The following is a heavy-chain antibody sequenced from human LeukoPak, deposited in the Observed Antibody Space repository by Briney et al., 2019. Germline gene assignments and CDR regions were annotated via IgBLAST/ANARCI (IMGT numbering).Heavy chain of an antibody. V-gene: IGHV1-8*01. Sequence: ASVKLSCKASGSTFTSYDISSVRQATGQRLEWMRWMNPNSGNTGYAQKFQGRVTMTRNTSISTAYMGLSSMRSEDTAVYYCARGPHIYYDFWSGTFDPWGQGTLVTVSS. CDR2: MNPNSGNT. CDR3: ARGPHIYYDFWSGTFDP. J-gene: IGHJ5*02. D-gene: IGHD3-3*01. CDR1: GSTFTSYD.